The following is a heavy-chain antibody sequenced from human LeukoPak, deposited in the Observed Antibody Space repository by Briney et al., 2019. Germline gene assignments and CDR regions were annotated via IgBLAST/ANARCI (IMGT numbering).Heavy chain of an antibody. CDR2: ISFDGSNK. CDR3: ARDYTLFPHWYFAL. Sequence: GGSLRLSCAASGFTFTNYAIHWVRQAPGRGLEWVAVISFDGSNKYYGDSVKGRFTISRDNSKNTLYLQMNSLRAEDTAVYYCARDYTLFPHWYFALWGRGTLVTVFS. V-gene: IGHV3-30*04. D-gene: IGHD2-2*02. J-gene: IGHJ2*01. CDR1: GFTFTNYA.